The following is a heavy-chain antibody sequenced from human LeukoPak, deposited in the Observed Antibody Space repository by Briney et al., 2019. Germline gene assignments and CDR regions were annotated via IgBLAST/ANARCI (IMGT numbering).Heavy chain of an antibody. V-gene: IGHV4-38-2*01. CDR3: ARAKRLLYYDSSGLFY. J-gene: IGHJ4*02. CDR1: GYSISSGYY. D-gene: IGHD3-22*01. Sequence: SETLSLTCAVSGYSISSGYYWGWIRQPPGKGLEWIGSIYHSGSTYYNPSLKSRVTISVDTSKNQFSLKLSSVTAADTAVYYCARAKRLLYYDSSGLFYWGQGTLVTVSS. CDR2: IYHSGST.